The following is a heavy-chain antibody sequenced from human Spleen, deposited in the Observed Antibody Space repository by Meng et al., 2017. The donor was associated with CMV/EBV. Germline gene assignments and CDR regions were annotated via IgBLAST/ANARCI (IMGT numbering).Heavy chain of an antibody. CDR3: ARDGTGGLFDY. Sequence: SCKASGGTFSSYGISWVRQAPGQGLEWMGGIIPICGTPNYAQKFQGRVTITTDESTSTAYMELSSLRSEDTAVYYCARDGTGGLFDYWGQGTLVTVSS. V-gene: IGHV1-69*05. CDR2: IIPICGTP. D-gene: IGHD7-27*01. CDR1: GGTFSSYG. J-gene: IGHJ4*02.